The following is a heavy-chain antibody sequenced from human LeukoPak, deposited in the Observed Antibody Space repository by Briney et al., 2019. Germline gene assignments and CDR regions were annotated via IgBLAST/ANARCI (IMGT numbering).Heavy chain of an antibody. CDR3: ARGTMSTVTYYFDY. J-gene: IGHJ4*02. D-gene: IGHD4-17*01. CDR1: GGSFSGYY. CDR2: INHYGST. Sequence: SETLSLTCAVYGGSFSGYYWSWIRQPPGKGLEWIGEINHYGSTNYNPSLKSRVTISVDTSKNQFSLKLSSVTAADTAVYYCARGTMSTVTYYFDYWGQGTLVTVSS. V-gene: IGHV4-34*01.